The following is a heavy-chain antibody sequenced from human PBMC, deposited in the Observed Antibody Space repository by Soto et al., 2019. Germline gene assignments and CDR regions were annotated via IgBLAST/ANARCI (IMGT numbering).Heavy chain of an antibody. CDR1: GGSISSSSYY. Sequence: PSETLSLTCTVSGGSISSSSYYWGWIRQPPGKGLEWIGSMYYSGSTYYNPSLKSRVTISVDTSKNQFSLKLNSVTAADTAVYYCARDQLEGNLFDPWGQGTLVTVSS. CDR3: ARDQLEGNLFDP. J-gene: IGHJ5*02. D-gene: IGHD1-1*01. V-gene: IGHV4-39*02. CDR2: MYYSGST.